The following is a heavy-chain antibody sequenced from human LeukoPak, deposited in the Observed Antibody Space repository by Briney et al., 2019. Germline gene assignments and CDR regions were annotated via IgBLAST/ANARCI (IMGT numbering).Heavy chain of an antibody. CDR1: GYIFTGYY. D-gene: IGHD3-10*01. J-gene: IGHJ4*02. CDR2: IHPNGYS. Sequence: ASVKVFCKTSGYIFTGYYLHWLRQAPGQGLEWLGCIHPNGYSEPAPIFRGRVTMTRDTSLSTAYMDLSTLKSDDTAVYYCAIECCFDGNIYSKGFEYWGLGTVVTVSS. CDR3: AIECCFDGNIYSKGFEY. V-gene: IGHV1-2*02.